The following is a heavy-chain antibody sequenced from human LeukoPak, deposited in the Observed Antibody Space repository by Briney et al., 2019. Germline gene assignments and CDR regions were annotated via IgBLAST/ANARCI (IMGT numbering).Heavy chain of an antibody. J-gene: IGHJ4*02. Sequence: SETLSLTCTVSGGSLTGSYWSWLRQSPGKGLEWIGYIYYSGTTNYSPSLRSRVTMSVDTSNKQFSLKLRSVTAADTAVYYGARSKVTYYYDAGGYYYFDYWGQGALVTVSS. CDR2: IYYSGTT. D-gene: IGHD3-22*01. CDR1: GGSLTGSY. V-gene: IGHV4-59*01. CDR3: ARSKVTYYYDAGGYYYFDY.